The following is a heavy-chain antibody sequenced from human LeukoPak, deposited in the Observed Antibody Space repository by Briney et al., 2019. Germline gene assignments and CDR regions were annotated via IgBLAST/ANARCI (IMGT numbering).Heavy chain of an antibody. CDR2: IYTSGST. Sequence: SETLSLTCTVSGGSISSYYWSWIRQPPGKGLEWIGYIYTSGSTNYNPSLKSRVTISVDTSKNQFSLKLSSVTAADTAVYYCARGPGYCSSTSCYSRYYYYMDVWGKGTTVTVSS. D-gene: IGHD2-2*01. V-gene: IGHV4-4*09. CDR3: ARGPGYCSSTSCYSRYYYYMDV. CDR1: GGSISSYY. J-gene: IGHJ6*03.